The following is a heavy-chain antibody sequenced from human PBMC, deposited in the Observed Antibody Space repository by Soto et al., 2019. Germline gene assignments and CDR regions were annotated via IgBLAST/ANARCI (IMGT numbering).Heavy chain of an antibody. D-gene: IGHD2-21*02. CDR3: AREIVTAGGNNYFDP. J-gene: IGHJ5*02. V-gene: IGHV4-4*01. CDR2: VYHTGDT. CDR1: GGTVASSHW. Sequence: ETLSLTCGVSGGTVASSHWWSWVRQSPSRGLEWIGNVYHTGDTNFNPSLQSRVTFSVDKSNNQLSLRLTSLTAADTAVYFCAREIVTAGGNNYFDPWGPGTLVTVSS.